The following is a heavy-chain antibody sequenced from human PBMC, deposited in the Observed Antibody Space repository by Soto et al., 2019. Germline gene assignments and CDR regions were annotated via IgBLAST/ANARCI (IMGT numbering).Heavy chain of an antibody. V-gene: IGHV1-69*05. J-gene: IGHJ4*02. Sequence: GASVKVSCKASGGTFSSYAISWVRQAPGQGLEWMGGIIPIFGTANYAQKLQGRVTMTTDTSTSTAYMELRSLRSDDTAVYYCARLGGSYAVPHFDYWGQGTLVTVSS. D-gene: IGHD1-26*01. CDR2: IIPIFGTA. CDR3: ARLGGSYAVPHFDY. CDR1: GGTFSSYA.